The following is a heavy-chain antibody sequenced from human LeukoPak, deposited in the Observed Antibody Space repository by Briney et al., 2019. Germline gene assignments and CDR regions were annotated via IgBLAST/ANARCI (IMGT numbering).Heavy chain of an antibody. CDR2: ISWNSGSI. J-gene: IGHJ4*02. CDR1: GFTFDDYA. Sequence: PGGSLRLSCAASGFTFDDYAVSWVRQAPGKGLEGVSGISWNSGSIGYADAVKGRFTISRDNAKNCLYLQMNSLRAEDTALYYCAKDMNYGDYGPLDYWGQGALVTVSS. D-gene: IGHD4-17*01. CDR3: AKDMNYGDYGPLDY. V-gene: IGHV3-9*01.